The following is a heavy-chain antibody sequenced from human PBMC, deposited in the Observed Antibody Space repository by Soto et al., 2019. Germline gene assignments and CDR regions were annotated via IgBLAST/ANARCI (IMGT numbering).Heavy chain of an antibody. CDR3: ARDRGYSGYDDY. D-gene: IGHD5-12*01. V-gene: IGHV4-34*01. J-gene: IGHJ4*02. Sequence: PSETLSLTCAVYGGSFSGYYWSWIRQPPGKGLEWIGEINHSGSTNYNPSLKSRVTISVDTSKNQFSLKLSSVTAADTAVYYCARDRGYSGYDDYWGQGTLVTVSS. CDR1: GGSFSGYY. CDR2: INHSGST.